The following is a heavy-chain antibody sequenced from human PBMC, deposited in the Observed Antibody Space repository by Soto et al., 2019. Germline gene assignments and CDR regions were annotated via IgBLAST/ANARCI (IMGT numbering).Heavy chain of an antibody. CDR1: GGSFSGYY. CDR3: ARDRKGSNGLTDY. Sequence: SETLSLTCAVYGGSFSGYYWNWIRQPPGKGLEWIGFIYYSGNTNYNPSLQSRVTISLDTSKNQFSLNLNSVTAADTAMYYCARDRKGSNGLTDYWGQGALVTVSS. J-gene: IGHJ4*02. CDR2: IYYSGNT. D-gene: IGHD3-9*01. V-gene: IGHV4-34*11.